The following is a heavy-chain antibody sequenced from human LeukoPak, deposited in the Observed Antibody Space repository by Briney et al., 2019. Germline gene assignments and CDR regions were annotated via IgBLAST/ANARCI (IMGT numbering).Heavy chain of an antibody. CDR2: INPSGGST. D-gene: IGHD3-16*02. CDR1: GYTFTSYY. CDR3: ARGQGSHYDYVWGSYRFDY. J-gene: IGHJ4*02. V-gene: IGHV1-46*01. Sequence: ASVKVSCKASGYTFTSYYMHWVRQAPGQGLEWMGIINPSGGSTSYAQKFQGRVTMTRDTSTSTVYMELSSLRSEDTAVYYCARGQGSHYDYVWGSYRFDYWGQGTLVTVSS.